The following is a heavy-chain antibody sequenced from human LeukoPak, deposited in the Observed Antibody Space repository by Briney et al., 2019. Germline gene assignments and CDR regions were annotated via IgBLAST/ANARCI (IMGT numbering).Heavy chain of an antibody. J-gene: IGHJ3*02. Sequence: GGSLRVSCAASGFTFSNYWMHWVRPAPGKELVWVSGISGDGYSTKYADSVKGRFTISRDNARDTLYLQMNSLRAEDTAMYFCARDKYGGNSNAFDIWGQGTMVTVSS. V-gene: IGHV3-74*03. CDR2: ISGDGYST. D-gene: IGHD4-23*01. CDR3: ARDKYGGNSNAFDI. CDR1: GFTFSNYW.